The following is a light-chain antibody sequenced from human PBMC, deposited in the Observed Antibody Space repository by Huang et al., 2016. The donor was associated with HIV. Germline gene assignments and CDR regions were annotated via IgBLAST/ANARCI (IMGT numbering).Light chain of an antibody. Sequence: EIVMTQSPATLSVSPGERATLSCRASQSVGSNLAWYQQKPGQAPRLLIYGASTRATGSPARFSGSGSGTEFTLTISSLQSEDFAVYYCQQYDNWPPMYTFGQGTKLEIK. CDR2: GAS. J-gene: IGKJ2*01. CDR3: QQYDNWPPMYT. CDR1: QSVGSN. V-gene: IGKV3-15*01.